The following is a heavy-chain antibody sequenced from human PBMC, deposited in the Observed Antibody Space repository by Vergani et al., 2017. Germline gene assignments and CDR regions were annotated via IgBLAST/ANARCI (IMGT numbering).Heavy chain of an antibody. D-gene: IGHD4-17*01. CDR1: RDTFTDHY. Sequence: EVQFVQSGAEVKKPGATLKISCKVSRDTFTDHYMYCVKQAPGKGLEWMGLVDPEDGETKYAEKFKGRVTIAADTSTDTAHLELSSLRSEDTAVYYCATPQTVTTGGMEVWGQGTTVIVSS. V-gene: IGHV1-69-2*01. CDR3: ATPQTVTTGGMEV. CDR2: VDPEDGET. J-gene: IGHJ6*02.